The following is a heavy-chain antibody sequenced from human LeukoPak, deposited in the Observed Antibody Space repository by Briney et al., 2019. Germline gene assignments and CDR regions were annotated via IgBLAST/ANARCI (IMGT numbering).Heavy chain of an antibody. CDR3: ACFNPGAPIDY. Sequence: AETPSLPCTVSGGYFSDFFWTWIRQSPGQGLEGIGYSRSTNYNPSLKSRVTISVETSKTQFSLKLSSVTAADTAVYYWACFNPGAPIDYWGQVTQGTVSS. J-gene: IGHJ4*02. CDR2: SRST. CDR1: GGYFSDFF. V-gene: IGHV4-59*12. D-gene: IGHD1-14*01.